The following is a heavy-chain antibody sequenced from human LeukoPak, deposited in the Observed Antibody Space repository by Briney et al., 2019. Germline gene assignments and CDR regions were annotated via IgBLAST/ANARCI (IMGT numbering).Heavy chain of an antibody. D-gene: IGHD2-15*01. CDR3: ARGGNCGGGSCYSDRGWFDP. V-gene: IGHV4-59*01. CDR1: GGSISSYY. CDR2: IYYSGST. J-gene: IGHJ5*02. Sequence: SETLSLTCTVSGGSISSYYWSWIRQPPGKGLEWIGYIYYSGSTNYNPSLKSRVTISVDTSKNQFSLKLSSVTAADTAVYYCARGGNCGGGSCYSDRGWFDPWGQGTLVTVSS.